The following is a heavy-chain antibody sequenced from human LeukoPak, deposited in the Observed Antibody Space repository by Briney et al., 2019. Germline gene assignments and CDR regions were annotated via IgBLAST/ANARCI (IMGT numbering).Heavy chain of an antibody. Sequence: PSETLSLTCTVSGGSISSYYWSWIRQPPGKGLEWIGYIYYSGSTNYNPSLKSRVTISVDTSKNQFSLKLSSVTAADTAVYYCARGENYDSSGYFFIGYYYMDVWGKGTMVTVSS. CDR3: ARGENYDSSGYFFIGYYYMDV. J-gene: IGHJ6*03. D-gene: IGHD3-22*01. CDR1: GGSISSYY. CDR2: IYYSGST. V-gene: IGHV4-59*01.